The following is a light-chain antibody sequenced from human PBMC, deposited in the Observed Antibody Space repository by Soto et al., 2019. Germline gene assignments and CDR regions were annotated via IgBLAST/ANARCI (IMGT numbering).Light chain of an antibody. CDR2: SNN. CDR1: SSNIGSNI. CDR3: AAWDASLNGRV. Sequence: QLVLTQPPSASGTPGQRVTISCSGSSSNIGSNIVNWYQQLPGAAPKLLIYSNNQRPSGVPDRFSGSKSGTSASLAISGLQSEDEADYYCAAWDASLNGRVFGGGTKLTVL. J-gene: IGLJ2*01. V-gene: IGLV1-44*01.